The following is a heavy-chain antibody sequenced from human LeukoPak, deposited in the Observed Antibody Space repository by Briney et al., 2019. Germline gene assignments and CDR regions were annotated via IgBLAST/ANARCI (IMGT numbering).Heavy chain of an antibody. CDR2: ISGSGGST. CDR1: GFTFSTYA. Sequence: GGSLRLSCAASGFTFSTYAMSWVRQAPGKGLEWVSAISGSGGSTYYADSVKGRLTISRDNSKNTLYLQMNSLRADDTAVYYCAKGVAMGYYGLGSPVDYWGQGTLVTVSS. V-gene: IGHV3-23*01. D-gene: IGHD3-10*01. CDR3: AKGVAMGYYGLGSPVDY. J-gene: IGHJ4*02.